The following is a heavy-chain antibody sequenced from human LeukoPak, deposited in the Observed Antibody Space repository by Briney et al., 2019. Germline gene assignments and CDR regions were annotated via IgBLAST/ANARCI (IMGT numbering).Heavy chain of an antibody. J-gene: IGHJ5*01. D-gene: IGHD2-15*01. Sequence: SETLSLTCTVSGGSVSSGSFYWNWIRQPPGKGLEWIGYIYYSGSTSYNPSLKSRITISVDTSKNQFSLKVSSVTAADTAVYYCASAKVVAATHWIDSWRQGTLVIVSS. CDR2: IYYSGST. V-gene: IGHV4-61*01. CDR1: GGSVSSGSFY. CDR3: ASAKVVAATHWIDS.